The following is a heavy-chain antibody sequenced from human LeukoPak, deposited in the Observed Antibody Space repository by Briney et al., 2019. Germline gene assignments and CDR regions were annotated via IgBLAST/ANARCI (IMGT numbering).Heavy chain of an antibody. D-gene: IGHD3-10*01. CDR2: INHSGST. J-gene: IGHJ4*02. CDR3: ASQPTYYYGSGSRGYFDH. CDR1: GGSFSGYY. Sequence: PSETLSLTCAVYGGSFSGYYWSWIRQPPGKGLEWIGEINHSGSTNYNPSLKSRVTISVDTSKNQFSLKLSSVTAADTAVYYCASQPTYYYGSGSRGYFDHWGQGTLVTVSS. V-gene: IGHV4-34*01.